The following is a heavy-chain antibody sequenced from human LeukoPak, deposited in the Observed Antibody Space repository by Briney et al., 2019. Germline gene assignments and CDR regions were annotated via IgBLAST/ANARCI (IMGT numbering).Heavy chain of an antibody. J-gene: IGHJ5*02. CDR2: IYTSGST. D-gene: IGHD7-27*01. Sequence: PSETLSLTCTVSGGSISSGSYYWSWIRQPAGKGLEWIGRIYTSGSTNYNPSLKSRVTISVDTSTNQFSLKLGSVTAADTAVYYCARGLGIADSWFDPWGQGTLVTVSS. V-gene: IGHV4-61*02. CDR1: GGSISSGSYY. CDR3: ARGLGIADSWFDP.